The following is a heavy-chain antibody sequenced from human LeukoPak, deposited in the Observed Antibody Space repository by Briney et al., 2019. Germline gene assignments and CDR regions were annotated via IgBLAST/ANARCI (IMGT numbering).Heavy chain of an antibody. CDR2: IYYSGST. CDR1: GGSISSSSYY. J-gene: IGHJ4*02. Sequence: PSETLSLTCTVSGGSISSSSYYWGWIRQPPGKGLEWIGSIYYSGSTYYNPSLKSRVTISVDTSKNQFSLKLSSVTAADTAVYYCAREDFLWSSYSLDYWGQGTLVTVSS. V-gene: IGHV4-39*02. D-gene: IGHD3-3*01. CDR3: AREDFLWSSYSLDY.